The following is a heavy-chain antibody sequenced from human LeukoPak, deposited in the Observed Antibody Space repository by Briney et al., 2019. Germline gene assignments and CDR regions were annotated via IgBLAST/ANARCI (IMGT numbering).Heavy chain of an antibody. CDR1: GFTFSSYG. Sequence: PGGSLRHSCAASGFTFSSYGMHWVRQAPGKGLEWVAFIRYDGSNKYYADSVKGRFTISRDNSKNTLYLQINSLRAEDTAVYYCAKVIGWLRFHYFDYWGQGTLVTVSS. V-gene: IGHV3-30*02. CDR3: AKVIGWLRFHYFDY. J-gene: IGHJ4*02. CDR2: IRYDGSNK. D-gene: IGHD5-12*01.